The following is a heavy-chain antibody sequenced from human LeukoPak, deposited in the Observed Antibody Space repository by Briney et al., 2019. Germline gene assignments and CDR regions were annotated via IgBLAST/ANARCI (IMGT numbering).Heavy chain of an antibody. V-gene: IGHV3-73*01. D-gene: IGHD2-8*01. CDR1: RFTFSGSA. CDR3: TRDIVLMVYAV. Sequence: PGGSLRLSCAVSRFTFSGSAMHWVRHASGKGLEWVGRIRSKANGYATAYAASVKGRFTISRDDSKNTAYLQMNSLKTEDTAVYYCTRDIVLMVYAVWGQGTLVTVSS. CDR2: IRSKANGYAT. J-gene: IGHJ4*02.